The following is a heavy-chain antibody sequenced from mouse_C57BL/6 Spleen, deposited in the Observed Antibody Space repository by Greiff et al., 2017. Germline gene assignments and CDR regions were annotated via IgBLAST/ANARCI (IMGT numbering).Heavy chain of an antibody. CDR1: GYTFTDYN. CDR2: INPNNGGT. CDR3: ARLPYYGSSYYFDY. D-gene: IGHD1-1*01. V-gene: IGHV1-18*01. Sequence: EVKVVESGPELVKPGASVKIPCKASGYTFTDYNMDWVKQSHGKSLEWIGDINPNNGGTIYNQKFKGKATLTVDKSSSTAYMELRSLTSEDTAVYYCARLPYYGSSYYFDYWGQGTTLTVSS. J-gene: IGHJ2*01.